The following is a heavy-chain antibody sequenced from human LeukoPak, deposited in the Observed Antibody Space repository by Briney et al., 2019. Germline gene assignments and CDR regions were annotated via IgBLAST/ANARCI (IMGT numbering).Heavy chain of an antibody. CDR3: ARADVGDGYKGSFDY. V-gene: IGHV1-69*05. J-gene: IGHJ4*02. D-gene: IGHD5-24*01. CDR1: GGTFSSYA. CDR2: IIPIFGTA. Sequence: ASVKVSCKASGGTFSSYAISWVRQAPGQGLEWMGGIIPIFGTANYAQKFQGRVTITTDESTSTAYMELSSLRSEDTAVYYCARADVGDGYKGSFDYWGQETLVTVSS.